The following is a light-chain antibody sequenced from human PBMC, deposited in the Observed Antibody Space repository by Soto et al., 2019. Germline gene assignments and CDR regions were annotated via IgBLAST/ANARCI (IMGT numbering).Light chain of an antibody. J-gene: IGKJ1*01. CDR2: GAS. CDR1: QSVSSN. CDR3: HQYNNWPPWT. V-gene: IGKV3-15*01. Sequence: EIVMTQSPATLSVSPGERATLSCRASQSVSSNLAWYQQKPGPAPRLLIYGASTRATGIPARFSGSGSGTEFTLTISSLQSEDFAVYYWHQYNNWPPWTCDQGTKVEIK.